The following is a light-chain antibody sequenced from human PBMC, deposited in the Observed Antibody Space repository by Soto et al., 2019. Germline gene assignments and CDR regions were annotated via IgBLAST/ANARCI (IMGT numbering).Light chain of an antibody. CDR2: DAS. Sequence: EIVLTQSPATLSLSPGERATLSCRASQSVSSYLAWYQQKPGQAPRLLIYDASNRATGIPARFSGSGSGTDFTLTISSLEPEGFAVYYCQQRSNWPTFGQGTKV. V-gene: IGKV3-11*01. CDR1: QSVSSY. J-gene: IGKJ1*01. CDR3: QQRSNWPT.